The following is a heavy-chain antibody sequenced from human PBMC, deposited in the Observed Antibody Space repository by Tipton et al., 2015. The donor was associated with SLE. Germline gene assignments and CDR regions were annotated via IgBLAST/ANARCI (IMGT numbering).Heavy chain of an antibody. CDR1: GGSLTGDY. CDR3: ARHIFVGYDAFDI. Sequence: TLSLTCTVSGGSLTGDYWSWIRQPPGKGLEWIGYIFYSGSPNYNPSLESRVTISIDTSRNQFSLELSSVTAADTAVYYCARHIFVGYDAFDIWGQGTMVTASS. J-gene: IGHJ3*02. CDR2: IFYSGSP. V-gene: IGHV4-59*08. D-gene: IGHD2-21*01.